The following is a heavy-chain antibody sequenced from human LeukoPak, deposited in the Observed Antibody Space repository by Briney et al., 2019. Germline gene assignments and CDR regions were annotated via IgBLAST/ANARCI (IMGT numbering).Heavy chain of an antibody. CDR1: GGSISSSSYY. CDR2: IYYSGST. D-gene: IGHD2-2*01. V-gene: IGHV4-39*01. J-gene: IGHJ4*02. CDR3: ARLADCSSTSCYDH. Sequence: PSETLSLTCTVSGGSISSSSYYWGWIRQPPGKGLEWIGNIYYSGSTYYNPSLKSRVIISVDTSKNQFSLKLKSVTAADMAVYYCARLADCSSTSCYDHWGQGTLVTVSS.